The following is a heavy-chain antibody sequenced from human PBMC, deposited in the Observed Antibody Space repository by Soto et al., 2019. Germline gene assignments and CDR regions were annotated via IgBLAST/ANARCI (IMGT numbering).Heavy chain of an antibody. CDR2: IIPIIGII. CDR1: GGTFSTYT. CDR3: AGDPDSRYSDSHASSDP. V-gene: IGHV1-69*08. J-gene: IGHJ5*02. Sequence: QVQLVQSGAEVKKPGSSVKVSCKASGGTFSTYTITWVRQAPGQGLEWMGRIIPIIGIINYAQKFQGRVTIRADKFTGTAYMALTGLRSDDTAVYYCAGDPDSRYSDSHASSDPWGQGTLVTFAA. D-gene: IGHD3-16*01.